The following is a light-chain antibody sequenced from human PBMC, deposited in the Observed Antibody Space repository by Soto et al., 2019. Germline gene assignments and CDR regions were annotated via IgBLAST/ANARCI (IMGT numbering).Light chain of an antibody. Sequence: EIVLTQAPGTLSLSPGERATLSCRASQSVSSSYLAWYQQKAGQAPRLLIYGASKKATGIPDRFSGSGSGTDLTLTISSLEPEDLAVYYWHQYDMSPRYTFGKGTKLEIK. CDR1: QSVSSSY. CDR2: GAS. V-gene: IGKV3-20*01. J-gene: IGKJ2*01. CDR3: HQYDMSPRYT.